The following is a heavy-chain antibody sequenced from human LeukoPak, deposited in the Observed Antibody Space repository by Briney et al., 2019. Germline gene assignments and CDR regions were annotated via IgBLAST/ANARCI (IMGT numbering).Heavy chain of an antibody. J-gene: IGHJ4*02. V-gene: IGHV6-1*01. CDR1: GDSVASSTSA. D-gene: IGHD1-14*01. CDR3: ARDFSPDFEY. CDR2: TYFRSKWIH. Sequence: SQTPSLTCAISGDSVASSTSAWSWIRQSPSRGLEWLGRTYFRSKWIHDYALSVRGRITINPDTSKNQVSLQLNSMTPEDTAIYYCARDFSPDFEYWGQGNPCTVSS.